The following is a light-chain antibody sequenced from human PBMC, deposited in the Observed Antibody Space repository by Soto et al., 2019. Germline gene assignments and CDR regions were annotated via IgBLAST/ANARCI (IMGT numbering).Light chain of an antibody. Sequence: QSALTQPASVSGSPGQSITISCTGTSSDVGGYNYLSWYQQHPGKAPKVMIYEVSNRPSGVSNRFSGSKSGNTASLTIYGLPAESEADYFCISDTASGTPVFGEGTKLTVL. CDR2: EVS. V-gene: IGLV2-14*01. J-gene: IGLJ3*02. CDR3: ISDTASGTPV. CDR1: SSDVGGYNY.